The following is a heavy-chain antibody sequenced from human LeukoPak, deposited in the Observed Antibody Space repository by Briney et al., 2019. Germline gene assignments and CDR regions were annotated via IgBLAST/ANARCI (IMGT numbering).Heavy chain of an antibody. CDR1: GFTFSSHS. D-gene: IGHD7-27*01. CDR2: IDSGSGNI. CDR3: AREDDDWGPNTLDV. V-gene: IGHV3-48*02. J-gene: IGHJ3*01. Sequence: GGSLRLSCAASGFTFSSHSMNWVRQAPGKGLEWVSYIDSGSGNIYYRDSVKGRFTISRDNAQNSLYLQMDSLRDEDTAVYYCAREDDDWGPNTLDVWGQGTVVTVSS.